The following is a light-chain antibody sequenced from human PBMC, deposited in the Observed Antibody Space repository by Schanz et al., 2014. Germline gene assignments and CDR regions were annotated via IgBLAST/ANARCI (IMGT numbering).Light chain of an antibody. J-gene: IGKJ4*01. V-gene: IGKV1-39*01. Sequence: DIQMTQSPSTLSASLGDSVTITCRASQSINNYLNWYQHKPGKPPKLLIYSTSNLQTGVPSRFSGSGSGTDFTLTINSLQPEDFGTYYCQQSHSTPLSFGGGTKVEIK. CDR2: STS. CDR3: QQSHSTPLS. CDR1: QSINNY.